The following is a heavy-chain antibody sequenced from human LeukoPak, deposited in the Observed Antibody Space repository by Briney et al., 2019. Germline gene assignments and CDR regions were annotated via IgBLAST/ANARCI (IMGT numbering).Heavy chain of an antibody. D-gene: IGHD1-26*01. CDR3: ARVRKEWELPLGY. CDR2: IKQDGSEK. J-gene: IGHJ4*02. V-gene: IGHV3-7*01. CDR1: GFTFSSYW. Sequence: GGSLRLSCAASGFTFSSYWMSWVRQAPGKGLEWVANIKQDGSEKYYVDSVKGRFTISRDNAKNSLYLQMNSLRVEDTAVYYCARVRKEWELPLGYWGQGTLVTVSS.